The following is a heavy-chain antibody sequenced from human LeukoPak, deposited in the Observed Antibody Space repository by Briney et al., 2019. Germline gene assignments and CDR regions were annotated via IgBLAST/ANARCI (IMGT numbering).Heavy chain of an antibody. CDR2: INHSGGA. V-gene: IGHV4-34*01. J-gene: IGHJ4*02. Sequence: PSETLSLTCAVYGGSFIGYYWSWIRQPPGKRLEWIGEINHSGGANYNPSPKSRVTISADTSKSQFSLKLGSVTAADTAVYYCARVPLRFLEPFDHWGQGTLVTVSS. CDR1: GGSFIGYY. CDR3: ARVPLRFLEPFDH. D-gene: IGHD3-3*01.